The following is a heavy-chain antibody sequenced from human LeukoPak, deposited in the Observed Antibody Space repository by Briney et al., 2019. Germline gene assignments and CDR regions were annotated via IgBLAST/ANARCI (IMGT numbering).Heavy chain of an antibody. CDR2: INHSGST. V-gene: IGHV4-34*01. CDR1: GGSFSGYY. J-gene: IGHJ4*02. CDR3: ARAVSASTVYYFDY. D-gene: IGHD4-17*01. Sequence: SETLSLTCAVYGGSFSGYYWSWIRQPPGKGLEWIGEINHSGSTNYNPSLKSRVTISVDTSKIQFSLKLSSVTAADTAVYYCARAVSASTVYYFDYWGQGTLVTVSS.